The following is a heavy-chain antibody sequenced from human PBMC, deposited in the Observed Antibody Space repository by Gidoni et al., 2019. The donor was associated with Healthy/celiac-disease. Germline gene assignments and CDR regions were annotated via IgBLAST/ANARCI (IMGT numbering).Heavy chain of an antibody. V-gene: IGHV4-31*03. J-gene: IGHJ5*02. D-gene: IGHD4-17*01. CDR1: GGSISRGGYY. CDR3: AREGDYALGNWFDP. CDR2: IYYSGST. Sequence: QVQLQESGPGLVKPSQTLSLTCTVSGGSISRGGYYWSWIRQHPGKGLEWIGYIYYSGSTYYNPSLKSRVTISVDTSKNQFSLKLSSVTAADTAVYYCAREGDYALGNWFDPWGQGTLVTVSS.